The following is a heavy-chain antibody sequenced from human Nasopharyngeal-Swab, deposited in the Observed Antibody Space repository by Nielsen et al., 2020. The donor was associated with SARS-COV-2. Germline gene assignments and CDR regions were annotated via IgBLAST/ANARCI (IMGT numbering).Heavy chain of an antibody. D-gene: IGHD3-22*01. CDR2: IYHTGTT. V-gene: IGHV4-59*01. J-gene: IGHJ4*02. CDR3: AVILYESSGYWVDY. Sequence: WIRQPPGKGLEWIGYIYHTGTTNYNPSLKSRVIISIDTSKNQFSVKLSSVTAADTAVNYCAVILYESSGYWVDYWGQGTLVTVSS.